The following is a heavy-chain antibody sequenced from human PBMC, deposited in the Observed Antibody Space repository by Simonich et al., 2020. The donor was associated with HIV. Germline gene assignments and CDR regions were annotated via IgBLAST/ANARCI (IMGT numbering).Heavy chain of an antibody. V-gene: IGHV3-30*07. CDR3: ASGGSISSVWADDY. J-gene: IGHJ4*02. CDR2: ISYDGSNK. D-gene: IGHD3-16*01. CDR1: GFTFSSYA. Sequence: QVQLVESGGGVVQPGRSLRLSCAASGFTFSSYAMHWVRQAPGKGIEWEAVISYDGSNKYYAASVKGRFTISRDNSKNTLYLQRNSLRAEDTAVYYCASGGSISSVWADDYWGQGTLVTVSS.